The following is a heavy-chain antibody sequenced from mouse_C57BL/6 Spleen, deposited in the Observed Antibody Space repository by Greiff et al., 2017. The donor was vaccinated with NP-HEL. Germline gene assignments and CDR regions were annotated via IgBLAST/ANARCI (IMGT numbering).Heavy chain of an antibody. D-gene: IGHD1-1*01. J-gene: IGHJ1*03. CDR3: ARDGGSSYTSWYFDV. CDR1: GFTFSSYA. CDR2: ISDGGSYT. V-gene: IGHV5-4*01. Sequence: EVHLVESGGGLVKPGGSLKLSCAASGFTFSSYAMSWVRQTPEKRLEWVATISDGGSYTYYPDNVKGRFTISRDNAKNNLYLQMSHLKSEDTAMYYCARDGGSSYTSWYFDVWGTGTTVTVSS.